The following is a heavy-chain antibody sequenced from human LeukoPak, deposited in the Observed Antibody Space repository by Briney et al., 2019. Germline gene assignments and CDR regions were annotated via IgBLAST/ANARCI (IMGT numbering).Heavy chain of an antibody. CDR1: GFTLTELS. J-gene: IGHJ4*02. Sequence: GASVKVSCKVSGFTLTELSLHWVRQAPGKGLEWMGGFDLEDGEAIYAQKFQGRLTMTSDTSTDTAYMELSRLRSEDTAVYYCATGEPADYWGQGTLVTVSS. CDR2: FDLEDGEA. V-gene: IGHV1-24*01. CDR3: ATGEPADY. D-gene: IGHD1-14*01.